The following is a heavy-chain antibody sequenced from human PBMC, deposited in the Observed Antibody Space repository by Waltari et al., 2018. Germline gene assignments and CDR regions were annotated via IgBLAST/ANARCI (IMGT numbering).Heavy chain of an antibody. CDR3: ARLRWLRFNYYYYGMDV. CDR2: INHSGST. CDR1: GGSFSGYY. J-gene: IGHJ6*02. Sequence: QVQLQQWGAGLLKPSETLSLTCAVYGGSFSGYYWSWIRQPPGKGLEWIGEINHSGSTNYNPSPKSRVTISVDTSKNQFSLKLSSVTAADTAVYYCARLRWLRFNYYYYGMDVWGQGTTVTVSS. V-gene: IGHV4-34*01. D-gene: IGHD5-12*01.